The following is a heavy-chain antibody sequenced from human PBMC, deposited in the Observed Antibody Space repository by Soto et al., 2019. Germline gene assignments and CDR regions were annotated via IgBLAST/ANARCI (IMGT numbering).Heavy chain of an antibody. CDR1: GGSFSGYY. V-gene: IGHV4-34*01. CDR2: INHSGST. Sequence: SETLSLTCAVYGGSFSGYYWSWLRQPPGKGLEWIGEINHSGSTNYNPSLKSRVTISVDTSKNQFSLKLSSVTAADTAVYYCARAGYNWNPFDPWGQGTLVTVSS. J-gene: IGHJ5*02. CDR3: ARAGYNWNPFDP. D-gene: IGHD1-20*01.